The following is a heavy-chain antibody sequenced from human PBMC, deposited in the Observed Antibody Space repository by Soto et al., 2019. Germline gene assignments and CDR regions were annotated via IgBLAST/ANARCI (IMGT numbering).Heavy chain of an antibody. Sequence: SETLSLTCTVSGGSISSSSYYWGWIRQPPGKGLEWIGSIYYSGSTYYNPSLKSRVTISVDTSKNQFSLKLSPVTAADTAVYYCARHVLSSGWPYYYYGMDVWGQGTTVTVSS. V-gene: IGHV4-39*01. D-gene: IGHD6-19*01. CDR2: IYYSGST. CDR1: GGSISSSSYY. J-gene: IGHJ6*02. CDR3: ARHVLSSGWPYYYYGMDV.